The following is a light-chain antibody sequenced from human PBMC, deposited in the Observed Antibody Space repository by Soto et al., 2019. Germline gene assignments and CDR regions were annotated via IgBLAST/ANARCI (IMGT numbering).Light chain of an antibody. CDR3: QQYASYPLT. Sequence: DIQMTQSPSSLSASVGDRVTITCRASQDISNGLAWYQLKPEKGPRSLIYLSSNLQSGVPSRFSGSGSGTDFTLTISSLQPEDFGTYYCQQYASYPLTFGGGTRVEI. V-gene: IGKV1D-16*01. CDR1: QDISNG. CDR2: LSS. J-gene: IGKJ4*01.